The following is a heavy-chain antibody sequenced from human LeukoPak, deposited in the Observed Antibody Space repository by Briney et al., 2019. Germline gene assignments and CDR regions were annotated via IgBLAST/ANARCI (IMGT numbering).Heavy chain of an antibody. CDR2: IHPNSGDT. J-gene: IGHJ4*02. V-gene: IGHV1-2*06. Sequence: ASVKVSCKTSGYPFTAYYIYWVRRVPGQGLEWMGRIHPNSGDTNYAQKFHDRVTMTRDTSISTAYMELSRLTSDDTAVYYCARAGRGSGYDTVDYWGQGTLVTVSS. CDR1: GYPFTAYY. CDR3: ARAGRGSGYDTVDY. D-gene: IGHD3-22*01.